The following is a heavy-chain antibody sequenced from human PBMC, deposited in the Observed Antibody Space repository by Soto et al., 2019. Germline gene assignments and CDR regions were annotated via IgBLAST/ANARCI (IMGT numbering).Heavy chain of an antibody. J-gene: IGHJ6*02. CDR1: GGSINSGGYS. D-gene: IGHD3-10*01. CDR3: ATGPSGSYYPYYYYGMDV. Sequence: SETLSLTCTVSGGSINSGGYSWTWIRQPPGKGLEWIGFIYHTGTTYYNPSLKSRVTISVDTSKNQFSLKLSSVTAADTAVYYCATGPSGSYYPYYYYGMDVWGQGTTVTVSS. CDR2: IYHTGTT. V-gene: IGHV4-30-2*01.